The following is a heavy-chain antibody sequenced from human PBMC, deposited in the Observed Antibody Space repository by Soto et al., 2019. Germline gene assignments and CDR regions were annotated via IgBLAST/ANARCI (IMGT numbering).Heavy chain of an antibody. CDR1: GGTFSSYA. CDR3: ARDPDVEMATISGYYYGMDV. V-gene: IGHV1-69*12. Sequence: QVQLVQSGAEVKKPGSSVKVSCKASGGTFSSYAISWVRQAPGQGLEWMGGIIPIFGTANYAQKFQGRVTITADESTSTAYMELSSLRSEDTAVYYCARDPDVEMATISGYYYGMDVWGQGTTVTVSS. CDR2: IIPIFGTA. D-gene: IGHD5-12*01. J-gene: IGHJ6*02.